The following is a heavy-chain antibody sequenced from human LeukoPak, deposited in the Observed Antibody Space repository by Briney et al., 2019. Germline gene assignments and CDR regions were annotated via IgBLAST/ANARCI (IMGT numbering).Heavy chain of an antibody. CDR2: IYSGGST. CDR3: ARDFRGYCSSTSCYRIDP. D-gene: IGHD2-2*02. J-gene: IGHJ5*02. CDR1: GFTVSSNY. Sequence: GGSLRLSCAASGFTVSSNYMSWVRQAPGKGLEWVSVIYSGGSTYYADSVKGRFTISRDNSKNTLYLQMNSLRAEDTAVYYCARDFRGYCSSTSCYRIDPWGQGTLVTVSS. V-gene: IGHV3-53*01.